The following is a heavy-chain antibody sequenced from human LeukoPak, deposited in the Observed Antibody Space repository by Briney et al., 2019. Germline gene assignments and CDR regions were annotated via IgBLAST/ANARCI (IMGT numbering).Heavy chain of an antibody. D-gene: IGHD2-15*01. CDR2: IYTSGST. Sequence: SSETLSLTCTVSGGSISSYYWSWIRQPAGKGLEWIGRIYTSGSTNYNPSLKSRVTISVDTSKNQFSLKLSSVTAADTAVYYCARGLGYCSGGSCVFVNNWFDPWGQGTLVTVSS. CDR3: ARGLGYCSGGSCVFVNNWFDP. CDR1: GGSISSYY. J-gene: IGHJ5*02. V-gene: IGHV4-4*07.